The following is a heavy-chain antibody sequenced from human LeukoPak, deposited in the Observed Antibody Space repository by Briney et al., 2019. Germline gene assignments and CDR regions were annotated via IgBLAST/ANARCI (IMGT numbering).Heavy chain of an antibody. J-gene: IGHJ6*02. CDR2: ITYAGSNN. V-gene: IGHV3-30-3*01. Sequence: GESMRLSCAAAGFTFSSYTMDWVRQAPGKGLEWVARITYAGSNNYYANSVKGRFTISSDNPKNTLYLQMDSLRAEDTAVYYCARAAHTTYVLGRYYYYAMDVWGQGTTVTVSS. CDR3: ARAAHTTYVLGRYYYYAMDV. D-gene: IGHD3-10*01. CDR1: GFTFSSYT.